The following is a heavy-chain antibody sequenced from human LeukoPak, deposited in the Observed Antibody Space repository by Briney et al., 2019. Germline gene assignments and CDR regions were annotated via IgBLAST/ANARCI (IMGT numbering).Heavy chain of an antibody. J-gene: IGHJ2*01. D-gene: IGHD6-19*01. CDR2: IGGSGIST. Sequence: GGSLRLSCAASGFTFSSYAMSWVRQAPGKGLEWVSAIGGSGISTYYADSVKGRFTISRDNSRNTLYLQMNSLRADDTAVYYCTKANTAVAAFGYFDLWGRGTLVTVSS. CDR1: GFTFSSYA. V-gene: IGHV3-23*01. CDR3: TKANTAVAAFGYFDL.